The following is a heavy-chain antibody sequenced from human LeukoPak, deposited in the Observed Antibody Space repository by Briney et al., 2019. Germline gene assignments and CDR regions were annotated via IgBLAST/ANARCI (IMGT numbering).Heavy chain of an antibody. V-gene: IGHV4-59*08. Sequence: TSETVSLTCTVSGGSISSYYWSWIRQPPGKGLEWIGYIYNSGSTNYNPSLKSRVTISVDTSKNQFSLKLSSVTAADTAVYYCSRHAKTYYGSGSYSTNFDYWGQGTLVTASS. CDR1: GGSISSYY. CDR2: IYNSGST. J-gene: IGHJ4*02. CDR3: SRHAKTYYGSGSYSTNFDY. D-gene: IGHD3-10*01.